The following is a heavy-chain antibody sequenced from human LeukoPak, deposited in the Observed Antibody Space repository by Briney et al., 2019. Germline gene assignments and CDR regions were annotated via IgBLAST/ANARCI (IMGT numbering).Heavy chain of an antibody. CDR3: ARDPSGSGWSLSD. D-gene: IGHD6-19*01. CDR2: IWSDGSND. Sequence: PGRSLRLSCTASGFNFGSDAMHWVRQAPGKGLEWVAFIWSDGSNDHYADSVKGRFTISRDNSKNTVCLQMNSQRVEDTAVYYCARDPSGSGWSLSDWGQGTPVTVSS. V-gene: IGHV3-33*01. J-gene: IGHJ4*02. CDR1: GFNFGSDA.